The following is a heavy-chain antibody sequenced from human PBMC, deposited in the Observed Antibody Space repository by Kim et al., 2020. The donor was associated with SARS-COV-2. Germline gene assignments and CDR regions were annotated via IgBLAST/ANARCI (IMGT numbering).Heavy chain of an antibody. V-gene: IGHV1-69*04. J-gene: IGHJ5*02. CDR3: ARGYSSSWNEEVNWFDP. CDR1: GGTFSSYA. D-gene: IGHD6-13*01. CDR2: IIPILGIA. Sequence: SVKVSCKASGGTFSSYAISWVRQAPGQGLEWMGRIIPILGIANYAQKFQGRVTITADKSTSTVYMELSSLRSEDTAGYYCARGYSSSWNEEVNWFDPWG.